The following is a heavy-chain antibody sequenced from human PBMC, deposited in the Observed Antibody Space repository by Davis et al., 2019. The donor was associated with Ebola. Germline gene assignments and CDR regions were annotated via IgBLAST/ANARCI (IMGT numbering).Heavy chain of an antibody. V-gene: IGHV3-7*03. CDR1: GFTFSSYW. J-gene: IGHJ4*02. CDR3: ARDVYCSSTSCYTQTGYFDY. Sequence: GESLKISCAASGFTFSSYWMSWVRQAPGKGLEWVANIKQDGSEKYYVDSVKGRFTISRDNAKNSLYLQMNSLRAEDTAVYYCARDVYCSSTSCYTQTGYFDYWGQGTLVTVSS. D-gene: IGHD2-2*02. CDR2: IKQDGSEK.